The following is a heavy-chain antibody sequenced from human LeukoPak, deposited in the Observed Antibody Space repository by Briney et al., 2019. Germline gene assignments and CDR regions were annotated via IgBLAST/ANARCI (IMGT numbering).Heavy chain of an antibody. CDR2: IYSGGST. J-gene: IGHJ4*02. Sequence: GGSLRLSCAVSGFTVSSNYMSWVRQAPGKGLEWVSVIYSGGSTYYADSVKGRFTISRDNSKNTLYLQMDSLRAGDTAVYYRARDLGGYIDYWGQGTLVSVSS. CDR1: GFTVSSNY. CDR3: ARDLGGYIDY. V-gene: IGHV3-53*01. D-gene: IGHD6-13*01.